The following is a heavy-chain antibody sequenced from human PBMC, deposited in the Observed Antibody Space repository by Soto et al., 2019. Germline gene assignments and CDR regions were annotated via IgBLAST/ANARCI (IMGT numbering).Heavy chain of an antibody. Sequence: EVQLVESGGGLIQPGGSLRLSCAVSGFTVSNNYMSWVRQAPGKGLEGVSVIYSGGYTAYGDSVKGRFTISRDNSKNTINPKINGLRPAARAVFYCATGPGGGGYWGQGTLVTVSS. CDR3: ATGPGGGGY. V-gene: IGHV3-53*01. CDR1: GFTVSNNY. D-gene: IGHD3-10*01. CDR2: IYSGGYT. J-gene: IGHJ4*02.